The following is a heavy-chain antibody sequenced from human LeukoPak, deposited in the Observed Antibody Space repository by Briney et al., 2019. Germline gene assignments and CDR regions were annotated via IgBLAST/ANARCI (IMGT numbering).Heavy chain of an antibody. V-gene: IGHV3-73*01. J-gene: IGHJ4*02. CDR3: TRQECSGGSCSYVDF. CDR2: IRNKPNSYTT. CDR1: GFDFSGFY. Sequence: PGGSLRLPCAASGFDFSGFYVHWVRQASGRGLEWVGLIRNKPNSYTTVYAASVKGRFTISRDDSKNTAYLQMNSLKAEDTAVYYCTRQECSGGSCSYVDFWGQGTLVTVSS. D-gene: IGHD2-15*01.